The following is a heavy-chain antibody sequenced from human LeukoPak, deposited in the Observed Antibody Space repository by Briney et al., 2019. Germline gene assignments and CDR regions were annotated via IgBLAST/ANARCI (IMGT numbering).Heavy chain of an antibody. Sequence: ASVEVSCKASGYTFTTYYIHWVRQAPGQGLEWMGIINPSGTSTTYAQKFQGRVTMTRDTSTSTVYMELSSLRSEDTAMYYCARGPPGRVYDSSKRGLFDPWGQGTLVTVSS. V-gene: IGHV1-46*01. CDR2: INPSGTST. J-gene: IGHJ5*02. CDR3: ARGPPGRVYDSSKRGLFDP. D-gene: IGHD3-22*01. CDR1: GYTFTTYY.